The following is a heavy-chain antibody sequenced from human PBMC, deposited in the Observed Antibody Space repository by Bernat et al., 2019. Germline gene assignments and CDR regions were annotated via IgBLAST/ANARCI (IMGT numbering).Heavy chain of an antibody. D-gene: IGHD4-17*01. CDR1: GFTFSNAW. Sequence: EVQLVESGGGLVKPGGSLRLSCAASGFTFSNAWMSWVRQAPGKGLEWVGRIKSKTDGGTTGYAAPVKGRFTISRDDSKNTLYLQMNSLKTEDAAVYYCSTITVTTFAHDYYMDVWGIGTTVTVSS. CDR3: STITVTTFAHDYYMDV. J-gene: IGHJ6*03. CDR2: IKSKTDGGTT. V-gene: IGHV3-15*01.